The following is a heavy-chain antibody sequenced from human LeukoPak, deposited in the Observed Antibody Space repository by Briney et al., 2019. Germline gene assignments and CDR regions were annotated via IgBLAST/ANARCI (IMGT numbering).Heavy chain of an antibody. J-gene: IGHJ4*02. Sequence: SVKVSCKASGGTSRSYAISWVRQAPGQGLEWMGGITPIFGTANYVQKFQGRVTITADESTSTAYMELSRLRSEDTAIYYCARASSDDTAMATPFAYWGQGTLVTVSS. D-gene: IGHD5-18*01. CDR1: GGTSRSYA. V-gene: IGHV1-69*01. CDR3: ARASSDDTAMATPFAY. CDR2: ITPIFGTA.